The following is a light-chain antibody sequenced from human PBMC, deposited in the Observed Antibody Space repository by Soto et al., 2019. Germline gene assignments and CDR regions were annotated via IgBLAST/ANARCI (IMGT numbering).Light chain of an antibody. Sequence: QSVLTQPPSVSEAPGQRVTMSCTGSSSNIGAGYDVHWYQQLPGTAPKLLISGNTNRPSGVPDRFSGSKSGTSASLAITALQAEDEADYYCQSYDSSLSGYVFGTGTRSPS. CDR3: QSYDSSLSGYV. CDR2: GNT. CDR1: SSNIGAGYD. J-gene: IGLJ1*01. V-gene: IGLV1-40*01.